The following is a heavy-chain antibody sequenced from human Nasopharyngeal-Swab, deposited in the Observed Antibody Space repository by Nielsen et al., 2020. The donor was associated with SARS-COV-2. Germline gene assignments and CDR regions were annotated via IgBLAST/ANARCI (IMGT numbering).Heavy chain of an antibody. J-gene: IGHJ3*02. V-gene: IGHV3-21*01. CDR3: ARASGYGEGAFDI. CDR2: ISSSSSYI. Sequence: WIRQPPGKGLEWVSSISSSSSYIYCADSVKGRFTISRDNAKNSLYLQMNSLRAEDTAVYYCARASGYGEGAFDIWGQGAMVTVSS. D-gene: IGHD4-17*01.